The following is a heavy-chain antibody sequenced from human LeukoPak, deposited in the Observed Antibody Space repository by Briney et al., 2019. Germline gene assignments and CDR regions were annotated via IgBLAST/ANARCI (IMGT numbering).Heavy chain of an antibody. CDR1: GYTFTSYA. V-gene: IGHV1-3*01. Sequence: ASVKVSCKASGYTFTSYAMHWVRQAPGQRLEWMGWINAGNGNTKYSQKFQVRVTITRDTSASTAYMELSSLRSEDTAVYYCARVLGLILSVLGYWGQGTLVTVSS. J-gene: IGHJ4*02. CDR2: INAGNGNT. CDR3: ARVLGLILSVLGY. D-gene: IGHD2-15*01.